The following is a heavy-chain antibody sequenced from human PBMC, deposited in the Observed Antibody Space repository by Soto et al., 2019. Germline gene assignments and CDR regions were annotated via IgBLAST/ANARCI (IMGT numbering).Heavy chain of an antibody. CDR3: ARDAGDGYKEFDY. Sequence: ASVKVSCKASGYTFTSYAMHWVRQAPGQRLEWMGWINAGNGNTKYSQKLQGRVTITRDTSASTAYMELSSLRSEDTAVYYCARDAGDGYKEFDYWGQGALVTVSS. CDR1: GYTFTSYA. V-gene: IGHV1-3*01. J-gene: IGHJ4*02. D-gene: IGHD5-12*01. CDR2: INAGNGNT.